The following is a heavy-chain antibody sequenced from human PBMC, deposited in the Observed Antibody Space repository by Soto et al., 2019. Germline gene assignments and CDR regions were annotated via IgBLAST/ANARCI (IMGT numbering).Heavy chain of an antibody. J-gene: IGHJ5*02. D-gene: IGHD3-22*01. CDR3: ASVKRDSSGYSWFDP. Sequence: GXSLKISCKGSGYXFASYWMGGVRQMPGKVLEWMVIIYPGDSDTRYSPSFQGQVTISADKSIRTAYLQWSSLKASYTAMYYCASVKRDSSGYSWFDPWGQGTLVTVSS. CDR1: GYXFASYW. V-gene: IGHV5-51*01. CDR2: IYPGDSDT.